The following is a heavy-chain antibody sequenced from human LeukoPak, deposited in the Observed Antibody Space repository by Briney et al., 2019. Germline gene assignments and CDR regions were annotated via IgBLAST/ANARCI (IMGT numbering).Heavy chain of an antibody. Sequence: ASVKVSCKASGYTFTTYNINWVRQAPGQGLEWMGWISGYNGNTNYAQKLQGRVTMTTDTSTSTAYMELSSLRSEDTAVYYCARGDVDYYGSGSYYWGQGTLVTVSS. D-gene: IGHD3-10*01. CDR1: GYTFTTYN. J-gene: IGHJ4*02. CDR3: ARGDVDYYGSGSYY. CDR2: ISGYNGNT. V-gene: IGHV1-18*01.